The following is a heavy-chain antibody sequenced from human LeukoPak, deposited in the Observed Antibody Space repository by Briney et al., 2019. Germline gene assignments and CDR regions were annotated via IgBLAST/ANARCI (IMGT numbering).Heavy chain of an antibody. D-gene: IGHD6-13*01. J-gene: IGHJ4*02. V-gene: IGHV4-34*01. Sequence: RTSETLSLTCAVYGGSFSGYYWSWIRQPPGKGLEWIGEINHSGSTNYNPSLKSRVTISVDTSKNQFSLKLSSVTAADTAVYYCARGEWIAAAGTSYFDYWGQGTLVTVSS. CDR2: INHSGST. CDR3: ARGEWIAAAGTSYFDY. CDR1: GGSFSGYY.